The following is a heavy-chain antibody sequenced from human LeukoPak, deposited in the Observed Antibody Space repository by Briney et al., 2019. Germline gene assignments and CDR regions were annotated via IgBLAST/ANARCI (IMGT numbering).Heavy chain of an antibody. V-gene: IGHV4-61*02. J-gene: IGHJ3*02. Sequence: PSETLSLTCTVSGGSISSSSYYWSWIRQPAGKGLEWFGRIYTSGSTNYNPSLKSRVTISIDTSKNQFSLKLSSVTAADTAVYYCARGPYSYDSSGAFDIWGQGTMVTVSS. CDR1: GGSISSSSYY. D-gene: IGHD3-22*01. CDR3: ARGPYSYDSSGAFDI. CDR2: IYTSGST.